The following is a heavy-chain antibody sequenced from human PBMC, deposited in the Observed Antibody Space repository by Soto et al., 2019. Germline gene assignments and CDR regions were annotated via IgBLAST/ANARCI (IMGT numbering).Heavy chain of an antibody. V-gene: IGHV4-59*12. J-gene: IGHJ5*02. CDR3: ARGARYCGGDCYTYNWFDP. CDR2: IYHSGST. D-gene: IGHD2-21*02. Sequence: PSETLSLTCTVSGGSISSYYWSWIRQPPGKGLEWIGYIYHSGSTYYNPSLKSRVTISVDRSKNQFSLKLSSVTAADTAVYYCARGARYCGGDCYTYNWFDPWGQGTLVTVSS. CDR1: GGSISSYY.